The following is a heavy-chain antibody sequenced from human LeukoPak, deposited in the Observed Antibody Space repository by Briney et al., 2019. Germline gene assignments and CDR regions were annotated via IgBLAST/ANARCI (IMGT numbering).Heavy chain of an antibody. J-gene: IGHJ3*02. D-gene: IGHD3-22*01. CDR3: ARVQFRIYDSSGHYVLGAFDI. Sequence: GGSLRLSCAASGLTLSRCAMSWVRQAPGKGLEWVSSISISGDTYYADSVKGRFTLSRDNSMDTLYLQMNSLRAEDTAMYYCARVQFRIYDSSGHYVLGAFDIWGQGTMVTVSS. CDR2: ISISGDT. CDR1: GLTLSRCA. V-gene: IGHV3-23*01.